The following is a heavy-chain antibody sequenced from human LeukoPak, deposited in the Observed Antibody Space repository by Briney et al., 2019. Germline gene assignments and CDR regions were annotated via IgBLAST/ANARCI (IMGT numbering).Heavy chain of an antibody. Sequence: SETLSLTCAVFGGSFSGYYWSWIRQPPGKGLEWIGEINHSGSTNYNPSLKSRVTISVDTSKNQFSLKLSSVTAADTAVCYCARAYGDYGPFDYWGQGTLVTVSS. V-gene: IGHV4-34*01. CDR2: INHSGST. J-gene: IGHJ4*02. D-gene: IGHD4-17*01. CDR3: ARAYGDYGPFDY. CDR1: GGSFSGYY.